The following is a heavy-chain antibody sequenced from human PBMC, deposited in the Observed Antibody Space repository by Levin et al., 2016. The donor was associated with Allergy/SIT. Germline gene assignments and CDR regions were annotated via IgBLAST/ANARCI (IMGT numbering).Heavy chain of an antibody. D-gene: IGHD1-1*01. CDR2: TYYRSKWYN. J-gene: IGHJ5*02. Sequence: WIRQSPSRGLEWLGRTYYRSKWYNDYAVSVKSRITINPDTSKNQFSLQLNSVTPEDTAVYYCARGGAGTAGFDPWGQGTLVTVSS. CDR3: ARGGAGTAGFDP. V-gene: IGHV6-1*01.